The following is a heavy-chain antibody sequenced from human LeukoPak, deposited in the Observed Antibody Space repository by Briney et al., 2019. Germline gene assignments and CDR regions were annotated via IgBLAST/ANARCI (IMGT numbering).Heavy chain of an antibody. J-gene: IGHJ4*01. Sequence: SETLSLTCAVYGGSFSGYYWTWIRQPPGKGLEWIWEINHSGSNNYNPSLKSRVTISVDTSKNQFSLKLTSVTAADTAVYYCARAREEEAVDYWGHGILVTVSS. CDR3: ARAREEEAVDY. V-gene: IGHV4-34*01. CDR2: INHSGSN. CDR1: GGSFSGYY. D-gene: IGHD6-19*01.